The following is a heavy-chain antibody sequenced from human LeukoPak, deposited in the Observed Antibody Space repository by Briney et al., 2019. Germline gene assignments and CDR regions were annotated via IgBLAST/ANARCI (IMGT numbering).Heavy chain of an antibody. D-gene: IGHD4-23*01. V-gene: IGHV3-74*01. CDR1: PFTFSSYW. CDR3: ARDDGGGLPDY. Sequence: GGSLRLSCAASPFTFSSYWMHWVPQAPGKGLVWVSRINSDGRNTSYADPVKGRFTISRDNAKNTLYLQMNSVRAEDTAVYYCARDDGGGLPDYWGQGTLVTASS. CDR2: INSDGRNT. J-gene: IGHJ4*02.